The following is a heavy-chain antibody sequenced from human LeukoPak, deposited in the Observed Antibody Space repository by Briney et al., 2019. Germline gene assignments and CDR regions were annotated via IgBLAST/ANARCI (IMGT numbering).Heavy chain of an antibody. CDR3: ARGTFGGDDF. J-gene: IGHJ4*02. V-gene: IGHV3-74*01. Sequence: GGSLRLSCAASGFTFSTYWMHWVRQTPGEGLVWVSRITSDGSYTGYADSVKGRFTISRDNAKNTLYLQMNSLRAEDTAVYYCARGTFGGDDFWGQGTLVTVSS. CDR2: ITSDGSYT. D-gene: IGHD3-16*01. CDR1: GFTFSTYW.